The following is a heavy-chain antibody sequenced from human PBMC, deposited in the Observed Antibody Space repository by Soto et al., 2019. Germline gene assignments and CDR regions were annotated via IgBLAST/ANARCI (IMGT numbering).Heavy chain of an antibody. CDR1: GGSISGGGYY. V-gene: IGHV4-39*01. J-gene: IGHJ4*02. CDR3: ASFYGDYVSY. Sequence: LEPLSLTWAVAGGSISGGGYYWGWIRQPPGKGLEWIGNIYYSGSTYYNPPLKSRVTISVDTSKNQFSLKLNSMTAADTAVYYCASFYGDYVSYWGQGTLLTVSS. CDR2: IYYSGST. D-gene: IGHD4-17*01.